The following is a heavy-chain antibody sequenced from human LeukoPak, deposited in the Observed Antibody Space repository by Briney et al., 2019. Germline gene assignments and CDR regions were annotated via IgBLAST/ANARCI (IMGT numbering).Heavy chain of an antibody. CDR2: ISDSGVTT. V-gene: IGHV3-23*01. CDR1: GFTFSIYA. Sequence: GGSLRLSCTASGFTFSIYAMAWVRQAPGKGLEWVSFISDSGVTTDYADSVKGRFTISRDNSKSTLSLQMNSLRAGDTAIYYCATEGAGGVDYRYFFDYWGQGTLVTVSS. D-gene: IGHD2-21*01. CDR3: ATEGAGGVDYRYFFDY. J-gene: IGHJ4*02.